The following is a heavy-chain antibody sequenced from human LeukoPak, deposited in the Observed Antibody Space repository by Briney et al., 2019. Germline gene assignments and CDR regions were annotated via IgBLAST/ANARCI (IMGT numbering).Heavy chain of an antibody. CDR1: GFTFSSYG. CDR2: ISSSSSTI. CDR3: AKDLGYGDYLW. Sequence: GGSLRLSCAASGFTFSSYGMTWVRQAPGKGLEWVSYISSSSSTIYYADSVKGRFTISRDNSKNTLYLQMNSLRAEDTAVYYCAKDLGYGDYLWWGQGTLVTVSS. D-gene: IGHD4-17*01. V-gene: IGHV3-48*01. J-gene: IGHJ4*02.